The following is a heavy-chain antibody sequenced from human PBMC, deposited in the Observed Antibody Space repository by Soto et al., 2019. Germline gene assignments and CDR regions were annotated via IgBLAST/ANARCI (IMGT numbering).Heavy chain of an antibody. J-gene: IGHJ5*02. CDR3: ARGIPGYCGGATCYSGWFAP. V-gene: IGHV1-69*08. CDR1: GGTFSKYS. CDR2: IITILGTA. Sequence: GASVKVSCKASGGTFSKYSISWVRQAPGQGLEWMGRIITILGTANYAQNFQGRVTITADKSTSTAYMELISLRFEDTAVYYCARGIPGYCGGATCYSGWFAPWRKGTVVTVS. D-gene: IGHD2-15*01.